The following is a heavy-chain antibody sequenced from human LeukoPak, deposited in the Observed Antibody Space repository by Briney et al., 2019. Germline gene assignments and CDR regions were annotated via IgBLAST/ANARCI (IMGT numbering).Heavy chain of an antibody. CDR3: NRCYGDYVECDY. CDR1: GFTFSGSA. Sequence: PGGSLRLSCAASGFTFSGSAMHWVRQASGKGLEWVGRIRSKANSYATAYAASVKGRFTISRDDSKNTAYLQMNSLKIEDTAVYYCNRCYGDYVECDYWGQGTLVTVSS. J-gene: IGHJ4*02. D-gene: IGHD4-17*01. V-gene: IGHV3-73*01. CDR2: IRSKANSYAT.